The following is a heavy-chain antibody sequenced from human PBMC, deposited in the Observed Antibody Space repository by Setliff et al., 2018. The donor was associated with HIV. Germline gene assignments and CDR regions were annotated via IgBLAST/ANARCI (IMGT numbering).Heavy chain of an antibody. Sequence: PGGSLRLSCAASGFTFSTYNMNWVRQAPGKGLEWLSYITGSTTIMYYADSVRDRFTISRDNAKNLLYLQMNSLRPEDTAVYYCASAGIPTGGTSTSFDYWGQGTLVTVSS. CDR1: GFTFSTYN. CDR2: ITGSTTIM. V-gene: IGHV3-48*01. CDR3: ASAGIPTGGTSTSFDY. D-gene: IGHD1-1*01. J-gene: IGHJ4*02.